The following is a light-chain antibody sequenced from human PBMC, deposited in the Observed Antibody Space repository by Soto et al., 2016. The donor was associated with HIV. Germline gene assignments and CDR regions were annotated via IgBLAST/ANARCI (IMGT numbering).Light chain of an antibody. J-gene: IGLJ3*02. CDR2: KGN. CDR3: YSAADNNRV. CDR1: LLTKKY. V-gene: IGLV3-27*01. Sequence: SYELTQPSSVSVSPGQTARITCSGDLLTKKYARWFQQKPGQAPLLVIYKGNHRPSGIRERFSGSSSGTTVTLTISGAQIEDEAVYYCYSAADNNRVFGGGTKLTVL.